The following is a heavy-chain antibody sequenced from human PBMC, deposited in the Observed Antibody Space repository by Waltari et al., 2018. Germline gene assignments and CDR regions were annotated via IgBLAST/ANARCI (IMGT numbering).Heavy chain of an antibody. CDR3: ARDGNYGDYEGRGPSFDY. D-gene: IGHD4-17*01. Sequence: QVQLQESGPGLVKPSGTLSLTCAVSGGSISSSNWWSWVRQPPGKGLEWIGEIYHSGSTNYNPSLKSRVTISVDKSKNQFSLKLSSVTAADTAVYYCARDGNYGDYEGRGPSFDYWGQGTLVTVSS. J-gene: IGHJ4*02. CDR2: IYHSGST. V-gene: IGHV4-4*02. CDR1: GGSISSSNW.